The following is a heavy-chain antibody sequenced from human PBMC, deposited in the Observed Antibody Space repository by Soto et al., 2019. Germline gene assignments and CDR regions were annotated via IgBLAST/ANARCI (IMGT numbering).Heavy chain of an antibody. Sequence: PSETLSLTCTVSGGSISSYYWSWIRQPPGKGLEWIGYIYYSGSTYYNPSLKSRVTISVDRSKNQFSLKLSSVTAADTAVYYCARGHYYDSSGVFDYWGQGTLVTVSS. CDR3: ARGHYYDSSGVFDY. CDR2: IYYSGST. J-gene: IGHJ4*02. CDR1: GGSISSYY. V-gene: IGHV4-59*12. D-gene: IGHD3-22*01.